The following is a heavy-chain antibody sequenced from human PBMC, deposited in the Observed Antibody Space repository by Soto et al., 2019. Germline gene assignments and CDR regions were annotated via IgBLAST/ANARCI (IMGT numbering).Heavy chain of an antibody. J-gene: IGHJ4*02. CDR2: MSTYNGDT. CDR1: GYTFTSHG. V-gene: IGHV1-18*01. CDR3: ARDDYGDYAY. Sequence: QVQLVQSEDEVKKPGASVKVSCKASGYTFTSHGISWVRQAPGQGLEWMGGMSTYNGDTNYAQMVQGRVTMTTDTSTSTAYMELRSLRSDDTAVYYCARDDYGDYAYWGQGTPVTVSS. D-gene: IGHD4-17*01.